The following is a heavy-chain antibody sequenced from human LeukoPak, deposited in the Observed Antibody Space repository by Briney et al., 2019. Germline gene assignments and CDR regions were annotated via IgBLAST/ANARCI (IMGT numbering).Heavy chain of an antibody. CDR2: ISSSSSYV. Sequence: GGSLRLSCAASGFTFSSYSMNWARQAPGKGLEWVSSISSSSSYVYYADSVKGRFTISRDNAKNSLYLQMNSLRAEDTAVYYCAREGTAMVSSDYWGQGTLVTVSS. CDR3: AREGTAMVSSDY. D-gene: IGHD5-18*01. V-gene: IGHV3-21*01. CDR1: GFTFSSYS. J-gene: IGHJ4*02.